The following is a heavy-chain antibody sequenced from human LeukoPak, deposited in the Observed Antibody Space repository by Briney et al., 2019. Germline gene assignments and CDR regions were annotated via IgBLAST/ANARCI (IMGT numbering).Heavy chain of an antibody. J-gene: IGHJ4*02. V-gene: IGHV4-34*01. CDR2: ITHSGTT. D-gene: IGHD2-2*01. CDR3: ARDLRGSSCYDY. Sequence: SETLSLTCAIYGGSFSDYYWSWIRQPPNRGLEWIGEITHSGTTSYNPSLKSRVTISVDTSKNQFSLKLSSVTAADTALYYCARDLRGSSCYDYWGQGTLVTVSS. CDR1: GGSFSDYY.